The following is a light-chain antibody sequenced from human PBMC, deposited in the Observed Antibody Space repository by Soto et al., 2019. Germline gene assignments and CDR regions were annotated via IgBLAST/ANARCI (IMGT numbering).Light chain of an antibody. CDR1: QSVLYRSNNKNY. V-gene: IGKV4-1*01. CDR2: WAS. J-gene: IGKJ1*01. Sequence: DIVMTQSPDSLAVSLGERATINCKSSQSVLYRSNNKNYLAWYRQKPGQPPKLLIYWASTRESGVPDRFSGSGSGTDFTVTISSLQAEDVAVYYCQQYYSTPPTFGQGTKVEIK. CDR3: QQYYSTPPT.